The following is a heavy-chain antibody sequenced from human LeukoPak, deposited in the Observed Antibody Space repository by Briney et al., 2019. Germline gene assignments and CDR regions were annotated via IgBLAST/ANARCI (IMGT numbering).Heavy chain of an antibody. J-gene: IGHJ4*02. CDR2: MSTYNENT. Sequence: ASVKVSCKASGYTFTSYDINWVRQAPGQGLEWMGWMSTYNENTNDAQKLQGRVTMTTDTTTNTAYMELRRLRSDDTAVYYCARVGSPISGYDQTFDYWGQGTLVTVSS. D-gene: IGHD5-12*01. CDR1: GYTFTSYD. V-gene: IGHV1-18*01. CDR3: ARVGSPISGYDQTFDY.